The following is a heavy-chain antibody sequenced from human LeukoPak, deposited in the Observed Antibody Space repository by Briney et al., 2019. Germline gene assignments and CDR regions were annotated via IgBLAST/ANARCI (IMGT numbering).Heavy chain of an antibody. CDR3: AGDIPRGATHLDH. V-gene: IGHV4-34*01. Sequence: SETLSLTCAVYGGSFSGYYWSWIRQPPGKGLEWIGEINHSGSTNYNPSLKSRVTISVDTSKNQFSLKLSSVTAADTAVYYCAGDIPRGATHLDHWGQGTLVTVSA. D-gene: IGHD1-26*01. J-gene: IGHJ4*02. CDR2: INHSGST. CDR1: GGSFSGYY.